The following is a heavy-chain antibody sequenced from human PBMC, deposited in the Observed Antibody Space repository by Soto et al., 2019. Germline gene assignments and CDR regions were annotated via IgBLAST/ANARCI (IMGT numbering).Heavy chain of an antibody. CDR3: AKGRSYWSSTSWPPGMDV. D-gene: IGHD2-2*01. Sequence: EVQLLESGGGLVQPGGSMRLSCAASGFTFSSYAMSWVRQAPGKGLEWVSAISGSGGSTYYADSVKGRFTISRDNSKNTLYLQMNSLRAEDTAVYYCAKGRSYWSSTSWPPGMDVWGQGTTVTVSS. J-gene: IGHJ6*02. CDR1: GFTFSSYA. V-gene: IGHV3-23*01. CDR2: ISGSGGST.